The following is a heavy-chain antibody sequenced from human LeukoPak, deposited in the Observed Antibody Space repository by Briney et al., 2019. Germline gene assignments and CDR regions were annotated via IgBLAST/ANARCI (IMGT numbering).Heavy chain of an antibody. CDR2: ISSSTTNM. V-gene: IGHV3-48*01. J-gene: IGHJ4*02. Sequence: GGSLRLSCAASGFTFSTYSMNWVRQAPGKGLEWVSYISSSTTNMYYADSVKCRFTISRDNAKNSLYLQMNSLSAADTAVYYCAREYSSSSGTSFDYWGQGTLVTVSS. D-gene: IGHD6-6*01. CDR3: AREYSSSSGTSFDY. CDR1: GFTFSTYS.